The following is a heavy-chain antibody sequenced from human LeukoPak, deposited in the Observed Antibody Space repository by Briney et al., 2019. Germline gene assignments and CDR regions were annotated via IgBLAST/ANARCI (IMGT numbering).Heavy chain of an antibody. V-gene: IGHV3-9*01. Sequence: TGGSLRLSCAASGFTFDDYAMHWVRHAPGKGLEWVSGISWNSGSIGYADSVKGRFTISRDNAKNSLYLQMNSLRAEDTALYYCAKDSNQYGDAFDIWGQGTMVTVSS. CDR3: AKDSNQYGDAFDI. CDR2: ISWNSGSI. D-gene: IGHD1-14*01. CDR1: GFTFDDYA. J-gene: IGHJ3*02.